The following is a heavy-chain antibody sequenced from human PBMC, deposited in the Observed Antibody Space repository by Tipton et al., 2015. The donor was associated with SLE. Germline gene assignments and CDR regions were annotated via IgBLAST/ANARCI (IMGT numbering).Heavy chain of an antibody. CDR1: GGSISGHY. D-gene: IGHD5-12*01. CDR3: AKMRGYDYYYYGMEV. J-gene: IGHJ6*02. V-gene: IGHV4-59*11. Sequence: TLSLTCTVSGGSISGHYWSWIRQPPGKALEWIGYIYYSGSTKYNPSLKSRVTVSVDPSKNQVSLKLTSVNAADTAVYYCAKMRGYDYYYYGMEVWGQGTSVTVSS. CDR2: IYYSGST.